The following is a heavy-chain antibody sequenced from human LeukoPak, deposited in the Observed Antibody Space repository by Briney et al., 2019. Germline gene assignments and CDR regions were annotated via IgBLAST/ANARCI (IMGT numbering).Heavy chain of an antibody. Sequence: PSETLSLTCSVSGGSISSYYWSWIRQPPGKGLEWIGYIYYTGSTNYNPSLKSRVAISVDTSKNQFSLKLSSVTAADTAVYYCASGYYYYYYMDDWGKGTTVTISS. CDR3: ASGYYYYYYMDD. CDR2: IYYTGST. V-gene: IGHV4-59*12. J-gene: IGHJ6*03. CDR1: GGSISSYY.